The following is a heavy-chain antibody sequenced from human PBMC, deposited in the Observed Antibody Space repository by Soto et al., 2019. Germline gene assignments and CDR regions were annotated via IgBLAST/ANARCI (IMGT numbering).Heavy chain of an antibody. J-gene: IGHJ4*02. V-gene: IGHV3-23*01. Sequence: HPGGSLRLSCAASGFTFSSYAMSWVRQAPGKGLEWVSAISGSGGSTYYADSVKGRFTISRDNSKNTLYLQMNSLRAEDTAVYYCAKAQTVRGVISFDYWGQGTLVTVAS. CDR1: GFTFSSYA. D-gene: IGHD3-10*01. CDR2: ISGSGGST. CDR3: AKAQTVRGVISFDY.